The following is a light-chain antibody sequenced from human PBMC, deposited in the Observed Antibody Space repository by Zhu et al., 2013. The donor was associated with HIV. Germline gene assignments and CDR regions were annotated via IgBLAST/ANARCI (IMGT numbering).Light chain of an antibody. CDR1: QAIGSF. CDR3: QQFHSYPYT. Sequence: IQLTQSPSSLSASVGDRVTITCRASQAIGSFLAWYQQKPGKAPNLLIYAASTLQSGVPSRFSGSGSGTDFTLTISSLQPEDFATYFCQQFHSYPYTFGQGTKLEIK. V-gene: IGKV1-9*01. CDR2: AAS. J-gene: IGKJ2*01.